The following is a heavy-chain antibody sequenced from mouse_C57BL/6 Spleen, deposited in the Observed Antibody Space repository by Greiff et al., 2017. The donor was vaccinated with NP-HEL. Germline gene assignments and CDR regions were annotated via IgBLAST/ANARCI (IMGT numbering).Heavy chain of an antibody. CDR3: ARRGNYDYFDY. CDR1: GYSITSGYY. J-gene: IGHJ2*01. V-gene: IGHV3-6*01. D-gene: IGHD1-1*01. CDR2: ISYDGSN. Sequence: EVQLQESGPGLVKPSQSLSLPCSVSGYSITSGYYWNWIRQFPGNKLEWMGYISYDGSNNYNPSLKNRISITRDTSKNQFFLKLNCVTTEDTATYYCARRGNYDYFDYWGQGTTLTVSS.